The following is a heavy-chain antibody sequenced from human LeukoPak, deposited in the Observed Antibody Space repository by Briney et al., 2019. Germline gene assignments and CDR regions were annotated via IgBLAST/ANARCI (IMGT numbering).Heavy chain of an antibody. CDR2: IYYSGST. Sequence: KPSETLSLTCTVSGVSISSYYWSWIRQSPGKGLEWVGYIYYSGSTNYNPSLKSRVTISADTSKKQFSLKLSSVTAADTAVYYCARGLCRNSRNPPYYFDYWGQGTLVTVSS. J-gene: IGHJ4*02. CDR1: GVSISSYY. V-gene: IGHV4-59*01. CDR3: ARGLCRNSRNPPYYFDY. D-gene: IGHD1-14*01.